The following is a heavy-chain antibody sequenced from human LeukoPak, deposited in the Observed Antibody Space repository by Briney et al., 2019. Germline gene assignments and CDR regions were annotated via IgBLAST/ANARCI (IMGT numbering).Heavy chain of an antibody. V-gene: IGHV1-46*01. Sequence: ASVKVSCKASGYTFTSYNMHWVRQAPGQGLEWMGIINSSGGSTSYAQKFQGRVTMTRDMSTSTVYMELSSLRSEDTAVYYCARDSNLYYYYYMDVWGKGTTVTVSS. D-gene: IGHD1-14*01. CDR2: INSSGGST. CDR1: GYTFTSYN. CDR3: ARDSNLYYYYYMDV. J-gene: IGHJ6*03.